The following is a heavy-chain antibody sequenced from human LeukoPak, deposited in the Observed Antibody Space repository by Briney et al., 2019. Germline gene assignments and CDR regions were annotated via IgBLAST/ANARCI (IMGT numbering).Heavy chain of an antibody. J-gene: IGHJ4*02. CDR3: ARLTDYFDF. CDR2: IYPDDSDT. Sequence: PGESLQISCRGFGYSFTSYWIGWVRQMPGKGLEWMGIIYPDDSDTRYSPSFQGQVIISADKSISTAYLQWSSLKASDTAIYYCARLTDYFDFWGQGTLVTVSS. V-gene: IGHV5-51*01. D-gene: IGHD1-14*01. CDR1: GYSFTSYW.